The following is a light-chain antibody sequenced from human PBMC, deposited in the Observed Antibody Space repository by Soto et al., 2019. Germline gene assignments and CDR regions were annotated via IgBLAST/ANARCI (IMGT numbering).Light chain of an antibody. Sequence: DIQMTQSPSTLSASVGDRVTITCRASQSIRSWLTWYQQKPGKAPKVLIYKASSLQSGVPSRFSGSGSGTDFTLTISSLQPDDFATYYCLQYHSYPYTFGQGTKLEIK. CDR2: KAS. CDR1: QSIRSW. CDR3: LQYHSYPYT. J-gene: IGKJ2*01. V-gene: IGKV1-5*03.